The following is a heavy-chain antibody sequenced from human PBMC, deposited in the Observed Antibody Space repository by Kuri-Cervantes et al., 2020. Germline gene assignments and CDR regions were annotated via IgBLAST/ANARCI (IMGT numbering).Heavy chain of an antibody. CDR3: AKDGRSVPDRWYFDL. V-gene: IGHV3-9*01. D-gene: IGHD1-14*01. CDR2: ISWNSGSI. J-gene: IGHJ2*01. CDR1: GFTFDDYA. Sequence: GGSLRLSCAASGFTFDDYAMHWVRQAPGKGLEWVSGISWNSGSIGYADSVKGRFTISRDNAKNSLYLQMNSLRAEDTALYYCAKDGRSVPDRWYFDLWGRGTLVTVSS.